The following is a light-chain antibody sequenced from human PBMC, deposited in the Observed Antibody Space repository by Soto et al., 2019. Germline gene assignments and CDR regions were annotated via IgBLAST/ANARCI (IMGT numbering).Light chain of an antibody. J-gene: IGKJ1*01. CDR1: QSISRL. CDR3: LHYQSYWT. V-gene: IGKV1-5*03. CDR2: QAS. Sequence: DIQMTQSPSTLSASVGDRVSITCRASQSISRLLAWYQQKPGKAPNLLIYQASNLETGVPSRFTGSGSGTEFTLTISSLQHDDLATYYCLHYQSYWTFGQGTKVEVK.